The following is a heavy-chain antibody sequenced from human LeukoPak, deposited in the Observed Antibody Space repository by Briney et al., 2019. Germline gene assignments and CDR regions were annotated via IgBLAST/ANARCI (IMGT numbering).Heavy chain of an antibody. CDR2: ISSSGSTI. CDR1: GFTFSSYS. Sequence: GGSLRLSCTASGFTFSSYSMNWVHQAPGKGLEWVSYISSSGSTIYYADSVKGRFTISRDNAKNSLYLQMNSLRAEDTAVYYCARELEDSDTYRYGMDVWGQGTTVTVSS. CDR3: ARELEDSDTYRYGMDV. V-gene: IGHV3-48*04. J-gene: IGHJ6*02. D-gene: IGHD1-26*01.